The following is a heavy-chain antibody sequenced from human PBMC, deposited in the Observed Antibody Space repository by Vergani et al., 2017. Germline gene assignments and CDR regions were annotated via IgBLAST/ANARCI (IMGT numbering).Heavy chain of an antibody. D-gene: IGHD4-17*01. J-gene: IGHJ4*02. CDR3: ARTRLTVTTTGFDY. CDR1: GFSLSTSGEG. V-gene: IGHV2-5*01. CDR2: IYWNDDK. Sequence: QITLKESGPTLVKPIQTLTLTCTFSGFSLSTSGEGVGWIRQPPGKALEWLALIYWNDDKRYSPSLKSRLTITKDTSKNQVVLTMTNMDPVDTATYYCARTRLTVTTTGFDYWGQGTLVTVSS.